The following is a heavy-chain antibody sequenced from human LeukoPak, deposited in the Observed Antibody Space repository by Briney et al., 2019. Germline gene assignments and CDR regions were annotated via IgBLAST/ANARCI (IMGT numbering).Heavy chain of an antibody. CDR2: SYHSGST. CDR3: ARMPEKYYYDSSDPTYFDY. D-gene: IGHD3-22*01. V-gene: IGHV4-38-2*01. Sequence: PSETLSLTCAVSGYSISSGYYWGWIRQPPGKGLEWIGRSYHSGSTYYNPSLQSRVTISVDTSKNQFSLKLSSVTAADTAVCYCARMPEKYYYDSSDPTYFDYWGQGTLVTVSS. J-gene: IGHJ4*02. CDR1: GYSISSGYY.